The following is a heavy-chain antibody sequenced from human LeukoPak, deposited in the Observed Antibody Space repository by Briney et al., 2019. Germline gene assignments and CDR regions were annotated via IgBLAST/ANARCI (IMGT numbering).Heavy chain of an antibody. Sequence: GGSLRLSCAASGFTFSSYGMHWVRQAPGKGLEWVAVISYDGSNKYYADSVKGRFTISRDNSKNTLYLQMNSLRAEDTAVYYCAKEGYSYGWFDYWGQGTLVTVSS. CDR1: GFTFSSYG. CDR2: ISYDGSNK. V-gene: IGHV3-30*18. CDR3: AKEGYSYGWFDY. J-gene: IGHJ4*02. D-gene: IGHD5-18*01.